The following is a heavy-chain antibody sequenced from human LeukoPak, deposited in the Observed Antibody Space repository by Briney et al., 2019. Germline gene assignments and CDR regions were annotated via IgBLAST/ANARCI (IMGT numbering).Heavy chain of an antibody. D-gene: IGHD3-10*01. CDR2: IYYSVDT. CDR3: ARARYFYGSGSYYFNWFDP. V-gene: IGHV4-39*01. Sequence: SETLSLTCTVSGGSITSSSYSWGWIRQPPGKGLEWIGTIYYSVDTYYKPSLKSRVTISVDTSKNQFSLNLRSVTAADTAVHFCARARYFYGSGSYYFNWFDPWGQGTLVTVST. J-gene: IGHJ5*02. CDR1: GGSITSSSYS.